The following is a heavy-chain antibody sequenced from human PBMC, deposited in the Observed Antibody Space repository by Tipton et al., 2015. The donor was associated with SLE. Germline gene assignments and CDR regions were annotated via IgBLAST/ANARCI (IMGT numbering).Heavy chain of an antibody. CDR3: ARGEMDVFDM. J-gene: IGHJ3*02. D-gene: IGHD5-24*01. V-gene: IGHV4-59*12. CDR1: GGSISSLS. Sequence: TLSLTCTVSGGSISSLSWSWIRQPPGKRLEWIGYIFRSGNAYYNPSLKSRVTISLDMSTNQFSLRLDSATAADTAVYYCARGEMDVFDMWGQGTVVSVSS. CDR2: IFRSGNA.